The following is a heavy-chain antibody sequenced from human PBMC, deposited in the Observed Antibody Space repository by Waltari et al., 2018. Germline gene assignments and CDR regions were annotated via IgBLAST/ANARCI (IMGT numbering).Heavy chain of an antibody. V-gene: IGHV1-8*03. J-gene: IGHJ4*02. D-gene: IGHD3-10*01. CDR3: ARRRYYGSGSYDY. Sequence: QVQLVQSGTEVQKPGASVKVSCKASGYTFTRYDINWVRQATGQGLEWMGWMNPNSGNTGYAQKFQDRVTITRNTSISTAYMELSSLRSEDTAVYYCARRRYYGSGSYDYWGQGTLVTVSS. CDR1: GYTFTRYD. CDR2: MNPNSGNT.